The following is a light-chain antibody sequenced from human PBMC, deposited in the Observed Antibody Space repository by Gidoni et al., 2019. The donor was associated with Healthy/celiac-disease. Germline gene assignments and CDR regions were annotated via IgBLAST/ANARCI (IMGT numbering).Light chain of an antibody. CDR3: QQSYSTLIFT. J-gene: IGKJ3*01. Sequence: DIKMTKSPSSLSASVGDRVTITCRASHSISSYLNWYQQKPGKAPNLLIYAASSLQSGVPSRFIGIGSGTDFTLTISSLQPEDFATYYCQQSYSTLIFTFGPGTKVDIK. CDR1: HSISSY. CDR2: AAS. V-gene: IGKV1-39*01.